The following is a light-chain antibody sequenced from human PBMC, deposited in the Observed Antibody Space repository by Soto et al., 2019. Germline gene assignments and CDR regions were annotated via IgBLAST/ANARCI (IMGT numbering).Light chain of an antibody. J-gene: IGKJ4*01. CDR2: GAS. Sequence: EIVLTQSSGTLSLSPGERATLSCRASQSVSSSYLAWYQQKPGQAPRLLIYGASSRATGIPDRLSGSGSGTEFTLTISRLEPEDFAVYYCQQLNSYLKLNLGGGTKVDIK. CDR3: QQLNSYLKLN. CDR1: QSVSSSY. V-gene: IGKV3-20*01.